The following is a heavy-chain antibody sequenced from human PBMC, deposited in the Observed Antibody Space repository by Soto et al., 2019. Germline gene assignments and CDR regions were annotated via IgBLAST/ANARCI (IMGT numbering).Heavy chain of an antibody. CDR1: GFTFSSYA. D-gene: IGHD3-10*01. CDR3: AKAIYGSGSYYFAFDI. CDR2: ISGSGGST. J-gene: IGHJ3*02. V-gene: IGHV3-23*01. Sequence: PGGSLRLSCAASGFTFSSYAMSWVRQAPGKGLEWVSAISGSGGSTYYADSVKGRFTISRDNSKNTLYLQMNSLRAEDTAVYYCAKAIYGSGSYYFAFDIWGQGTMVTVSS.